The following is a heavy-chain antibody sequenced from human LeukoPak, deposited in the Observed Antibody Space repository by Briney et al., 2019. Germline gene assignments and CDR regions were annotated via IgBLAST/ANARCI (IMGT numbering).Heavy chain of an antibody. V-gene: IGHV1-18*01. CDR3: AGDHERSSYYDSSGYYDY. CDR1: GYTFTSYG. CDR2: ISAYNGNT. D-gene: IGHD3-22*01. J-gene: IGHJ4*02. Sequence: GASVKVSCKASGYTFTSYGISWVRQAPGQGLEWMGWISAYNGNTNYAQKLQGRVTMTTDTSTSTAYMELRSLRSDDTAVYYCAGDHERSSYYDSSGYYDYWGQGTLVTVSS.